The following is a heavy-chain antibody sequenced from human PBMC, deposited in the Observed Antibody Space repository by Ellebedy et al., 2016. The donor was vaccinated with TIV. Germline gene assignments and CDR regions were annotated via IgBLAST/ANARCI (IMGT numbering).Heavy chain of an antibody. CDR1: GYNFRSYD. D-gene: IGHD6-19*01. J-gene: IGHJ4*02. Sequence: AASVKVSCKTSGYNFRSYDITWVRQAPGQGLEWMGRVSGYNGNTDYAAEVQDRVTMTTDTSTTTVFMELRSLTPDDTAVYYCARGGRAVAVAYWGQGTLVTVSS. CDR3: ARGGRAVAVAY. V-gene: IGHV1-18*01. CDR2: VSGYNGNT.